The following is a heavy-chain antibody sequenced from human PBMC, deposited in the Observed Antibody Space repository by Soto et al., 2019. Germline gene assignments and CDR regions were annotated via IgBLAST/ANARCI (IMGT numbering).Heavy chain of an antibody. Sequence: GSLRLSCAASGFTVSSNYMSWVRQAPGKGLEWVSVIYSGGSTYYADSVKGRFTISRDNSKNTLYLQMNSLRAEDTAVYYCARDLRQTGYYYGMDVWGQGTTVTVSS. CDR1: GFTVSSNY. CDR3: ARDLRQTGYYYGMDV. V-gene: IGHV3-53*01. J-gene: IGHJ6*02. CDR2: IYSGGST. D-gene: IGHD3-9*01.